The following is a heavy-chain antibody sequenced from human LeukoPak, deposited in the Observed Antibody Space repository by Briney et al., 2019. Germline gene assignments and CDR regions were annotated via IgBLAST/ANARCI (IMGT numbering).Heavy chain of an antibody. CDR1: GFTFRNYV. CDR3: AKETSHSSGWNFDY. Sequence: PGGSLRLSCAASGFTFRNYVIHWVRQAPGKGLEWVAVTSSDLNVKLYADSVKGRFTISRDNSKNTLYLQMNSLRAEDTAVYYCAKETSHSSGWNFDYWGQGTLVTVSS. V-gene: IGHV3-30*18. J-gene: IGHJ4*02. CDR2: TSSDLNVK. D-gene: IGHD6-19*01.